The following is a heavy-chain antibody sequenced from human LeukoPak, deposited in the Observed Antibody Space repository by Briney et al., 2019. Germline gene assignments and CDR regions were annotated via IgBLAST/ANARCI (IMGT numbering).Heavy chain of an antibody. V-gene: IGHV1-69*04. CDR2: IIPILGIA. J-gene: IGHJ4*02. CDR1: GYTFTSYG. CDR3: ATHMVRGVIIPY. Sequence: SVKVSCKASGYTFTSYGISWVRQAPGQGLEWMGRIIPILGIANYAQKFQGRVTITADKSTSTAYMELSSLRSEDTAVYYCATHMVRGVIIPYWGQGTLVTVSS. D-gene: IGHD3-10*01.